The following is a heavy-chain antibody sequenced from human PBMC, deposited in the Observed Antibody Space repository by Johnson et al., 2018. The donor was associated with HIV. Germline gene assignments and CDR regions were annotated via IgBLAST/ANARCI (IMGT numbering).Heavy chain of an antibody. CDR2: INWNGGST. V-gene: IGHV3-20*04. J-gene: IGHJ3*02. CDR3: ARIDYSNYEEAFDI. Sequence: VQLVESGGGVIRPGGSLRLSCAASRFTFNDYGMSWVRQAPGKGLEWVSGINWNGGSTYYADSVKGRFPISRDNSKNTLYLQMNSLRAEDTAVYYCARIDYSNYEEAFDIWGQGTMVTVAS. D-gene: IGHD4-11*01. CDR1: RFTFNDYG.